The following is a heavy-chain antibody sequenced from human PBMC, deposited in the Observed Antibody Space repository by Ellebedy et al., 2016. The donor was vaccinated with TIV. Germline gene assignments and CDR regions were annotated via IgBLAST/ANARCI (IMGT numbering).Heavy chain of an antibody. J-gene: IGHJ1*01. CDR2: INPNSGGT. CDR3: ALDCSAGSCTAEYFQH. Sequence: ASVKVSCKASGGTFSSYAISWVRQAPGQGLEWMGWINPNSGGTNYAQKFQGRVTMTRDTSITTAYMELSRLRSDDTAVYYCALDCSAGSCTAEYFQHWGQGTLVTVSS. D-gene: IGHD2-15*01. CDR1: GGTFSSYA. V-gene: IGHV1-2*02.